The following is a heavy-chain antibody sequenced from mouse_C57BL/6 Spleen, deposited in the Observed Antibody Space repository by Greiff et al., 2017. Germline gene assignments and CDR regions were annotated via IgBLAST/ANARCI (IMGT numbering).Heavy chain of an antibody. CDR3: ARSRRDYDGFDY. J-gene: IGHJ2*01. CDR2: INPNNGGT. Sequence: VQLQQSGPELVKPGASVKISCKASGYTFTDYYMNWVKQSHGKSLEWIGDINPNNGGTSYNQKFKGKATLTVDKSSSTAYMELRSLTSEDSAVYYCARSRRDYDGFDYWGKGTTLTVSS. V-gene: IGHV1-26*01. D-gene: IGHD2-4*01. CDR1: GYTFTDYY.